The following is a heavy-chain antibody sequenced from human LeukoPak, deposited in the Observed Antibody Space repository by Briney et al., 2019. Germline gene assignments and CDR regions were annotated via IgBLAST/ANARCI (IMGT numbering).Heavy chain of an antibody. CDR1: GYTFTGWY. J-gene: IGHJ4*02. CDR2: INANSGGT. CDR3: ARCGSRNYYNFDY. D-gene: IGHD3-10*01. V-gene: IGHV1-2*02. Sequence: ASVKVSCKASGYTFTGWYMHWVRQAPGQGLEWMGWINANSGGTYYAQKFQGRLTMTRDTSIRTAYMELSSLRSDDTAVYYCARCGSRNYYNFDYWGQGALVTVSA.